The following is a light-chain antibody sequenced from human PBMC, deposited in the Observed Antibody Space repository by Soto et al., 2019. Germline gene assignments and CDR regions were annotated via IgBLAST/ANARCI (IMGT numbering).Light chain of an antibody. J-gene: IGLJ3*02. Sequence: QSVLTQAPSASGTPGQRVTISCSRGSSNMGSITVNWYQALPGTAPKLLIYSNDQRPSGVPDRFSGSKSGTSASLAISGLQPEDEADYFCATWDVSLSGWVFGGGTKLTVL. CDR3: ATWDVSLSGWV. V-gene: IGLV1-44*01. CDR2: SND. CDR1: SSNMGSIT.